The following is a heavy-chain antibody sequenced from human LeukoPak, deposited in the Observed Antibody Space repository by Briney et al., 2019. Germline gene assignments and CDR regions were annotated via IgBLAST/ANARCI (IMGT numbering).Heavy chain of an antibody. CDR3: ASLDTAMVTWRDN. J-gene: IGHJ4*02. CDR1: GFIFSSQG. V-gene: IGHV3-7*03. D-gene: IGHD5-18*01. Sequence: PGGSLRLSCAASGFIFSSQGMSWVRQAPGKGLEWVANIKRDGSETYYVNSVKGRFTISRDNAKNSLYLQMNSLRVEDTAGYYCASLDTAMVTWRDNWGQGTLVTVSS. CDR2: IKRDGSET.